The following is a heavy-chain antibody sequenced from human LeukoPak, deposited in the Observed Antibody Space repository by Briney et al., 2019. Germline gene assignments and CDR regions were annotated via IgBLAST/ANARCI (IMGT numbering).Heavy chain of an antibody. V-gene: IGHV3-49*04. CDR1: GFTFGDYA. Sequence: GRSLRLSCSGSGFTFGDYAVSWVRQAPGKGLEWVGFIRSKAYGGTTEYAASVKGRFTISRDDSKSIAYLQMNSLKTEDTAVYYCTRGQLGATKYWGQGTVVTVSS. CDR2: IRSKAYGGTT. J-gene: IGHJ4*02. CDR3: TRGQLGATKY. D-gene: IGHD1-26*01.